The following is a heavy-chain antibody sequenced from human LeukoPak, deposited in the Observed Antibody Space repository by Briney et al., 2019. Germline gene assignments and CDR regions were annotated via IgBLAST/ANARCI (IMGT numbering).Heavy chain of an antibody. CDR3: ASGVDDFWSGYYGMDV. V-gene: IGHV1-2*04. J-gene: IGHJ6*02. D-gene: IGHD3-3*01. CDR2: INPNSGGT. CDR1: GYTFTGYY. Sequence: ASVKVSCKASGYTFTGYYMHWVRQAPGQGLEWMGWINPNSGGTNYAQKFQGWVTMTRDTSISTAYMELSSLRSEDTAVYYCASGVDDFWSGYYGMDVWGQGTTVTVSS.